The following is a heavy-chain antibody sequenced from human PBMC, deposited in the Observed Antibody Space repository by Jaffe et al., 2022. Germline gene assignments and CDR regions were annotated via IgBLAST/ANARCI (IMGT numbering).Heavy chain of an antibody. Sequence: QVHLVQSGAEVKKPGASVKVSCKASGYTFTNYAFTWVRQAPGQGLEWMGWVSAYNGATNYAQNLQGRVTLTTDTSTNTGYMELRSLRSDDTAVYYCARGGLYAPAALNIWGQGTMVTVSS. CDR1: GYTFTNYA. V-gene: IGHV1-18*01. CDR3: ARGGLYAPAALNI. D-gene: IGHD4-17*01. CDR2: VSAYNGAT. J-gene: IGHJ3*02.